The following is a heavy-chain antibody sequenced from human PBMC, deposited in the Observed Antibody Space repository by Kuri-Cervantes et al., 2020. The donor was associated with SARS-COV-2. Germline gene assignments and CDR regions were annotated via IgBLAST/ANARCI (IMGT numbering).Heavy chain of an antibody. CDR3: ATEYRSSGKACCFDY. CDR2: ISSDGSAR. J-gene: IGHJ4*02. D-gene: IGHD6-6*01. V-gene: IGHV3-30*09. Sequence: GGSLRLSCAASGFTFSSYAMHWGRQPPGKGLQWVALISSDGSARSYEDSVKGRFAMSRDNSKNKVSLQMNSLTIADKAIYSCATEYRSSGKACCFDYWGQGTPVTVSS. CDR1: GFTFSSYA.